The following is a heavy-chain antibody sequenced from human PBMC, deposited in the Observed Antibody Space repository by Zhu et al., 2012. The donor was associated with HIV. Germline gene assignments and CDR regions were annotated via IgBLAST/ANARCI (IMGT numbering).Heavy chain of an antibody. CDR1: GNSISSGYY. Sequence: QVQLQESGPGLVKPSETLSLTCAVSGNSISSGYYWGWIRQPPGKGLEWIGSIHRGGSTYHNPSLRSRVTLSVDTSKNQFSLRLSSLTAADTAVYYCARQVQYQLLDYWGQGTLATVSS. D-gene: IGHD2-2*01. J-gene: IGHJ4*02. CDR2: IHRGGST. V-gene: IGHV4-38-2*01. CDR3: ARQVQYQLLDY.